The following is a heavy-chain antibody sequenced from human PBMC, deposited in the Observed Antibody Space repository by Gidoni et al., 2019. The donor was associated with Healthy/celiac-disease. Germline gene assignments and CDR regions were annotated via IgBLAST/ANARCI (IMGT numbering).Heavy chain of an antibody. V-gene: IGHV3-9*01. CDR3: ASSSGRGYYYYYGMDV. Sequence: EVQLVESGGGLVQPGRSLRLSCAASGFTFDDYAMHWVRPAPGKGLEWVSGISWNSGSIGYADSVKGRFTISRDNAKNSLYLQMNSLRAEDTALYYCASSSGRGYYYYYGMDVWGQGTTVTASS. CDR2: ISWNSGSI. J-gene: IGHJ6*02. D-gene: IGHD6-19*01. CDR1: GFTFDDYA.